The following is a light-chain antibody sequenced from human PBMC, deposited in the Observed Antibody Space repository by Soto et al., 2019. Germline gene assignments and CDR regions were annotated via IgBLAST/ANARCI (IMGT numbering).Light chain of an antibody. CDR2: DVS. CDR1: RSYVGGYNY. Sequence: QPALTHPASGLGAPGATITISRPGNRSYVGGYNYVSWYQQHPGKAPKLMIYDVSNRPSGISNRFSGSKSGNTASLTISGLQAEYEADYYCSSYTGSSTYVFGTGTKANVL. J-gene: IGLJ1*01. V-gene: IGLV2-14*01. CDR3: SSYTGSSTYV.